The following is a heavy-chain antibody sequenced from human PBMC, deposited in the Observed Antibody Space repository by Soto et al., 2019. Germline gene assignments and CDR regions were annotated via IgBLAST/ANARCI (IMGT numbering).Heavy chain of an antibody. J-gene: IGHJ6*02. CDR3: ARGGVKVTNGMDV. Sequence: SLSLTCPVSGVSIRIGGYYWTWIRQHPGKGLEWIGYIYYSGNTYYNPSLKSRLTLSLDTSKNQFSLKLTSVTAADTAVYYCARGGVKVTNGMDVWGQGTTVTVSS. D-gene: IGHD4-4*01. CDR1: GVSIRIGGYY. V-gene: IGHV4-31*03. CDR2: IYYSGNT.